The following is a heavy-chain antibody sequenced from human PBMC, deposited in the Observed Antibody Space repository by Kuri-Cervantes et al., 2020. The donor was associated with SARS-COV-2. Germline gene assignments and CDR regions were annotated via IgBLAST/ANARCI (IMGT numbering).Heavy chain of an antibody. V-gene: IGHV3-7*01. Sequence: GGSLRLSCTVSGGSISSSSYYWGWIRQPPGKGLEWVANIKQDGSEKYYVDSVKGRFTISRDNAKNSLYLQMNSLRAEDTAVYYCAKDQFRTIVVVTTPGDAFDIWGQGTMVTVSS. CDR3: AKDQFRTIVVVTTPGDAFDI. D-gene: IGHD3-22*01. CDR2: IKQDGSEK. CDR1: GGSISSSSYY. J-gene: IGHJ3*02.